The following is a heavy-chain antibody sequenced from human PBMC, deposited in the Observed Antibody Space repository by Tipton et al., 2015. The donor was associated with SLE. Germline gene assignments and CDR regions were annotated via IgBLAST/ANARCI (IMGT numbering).Heavy chain of an antibody. J-gene: IGHJ4*02. V-gene: IGHV3-21*01. CDR3: ASALGLYSGSYLGY. CDR1: GFTFSSYS. Sequence: SLRLSCAASGFTFSSYSMNWVRQAPGKGLEWVSSISSSSSYIYYADSVKGRFTISRDNAKNSLYLQMNSLRAEDTAVYYCASALGLYSGSYLGYWGQGTLVTVSS. CDR2: ISSSSSYI. D-gene: IGHD1-26*01.